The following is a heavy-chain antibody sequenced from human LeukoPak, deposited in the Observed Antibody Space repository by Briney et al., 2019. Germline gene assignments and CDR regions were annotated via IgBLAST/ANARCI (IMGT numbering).Heavy chain of an antibody. CDR3: ARDGSRGNWPYYFDY. CDR1: GYTFNNYH. CDR2: INTYNGNT. J-gene: IGHJ4*02. D-gene: IGHD1-1*01. Sequence: ASVKVSCKASGYTFNNYHFSWVRQAPGQGLEWMGWINTYNGNTDYVQNLQGRVTMTTDTSTNTVYVELRGLTSDDTAVYYCARDGSRGNWPYYFDYWGQGTLITVSS. V-gene: IGHV1-18*01.